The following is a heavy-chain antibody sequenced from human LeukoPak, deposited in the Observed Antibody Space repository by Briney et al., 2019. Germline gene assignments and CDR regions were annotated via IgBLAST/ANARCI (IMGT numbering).Heavy chain of an antibody. V-gene: IGHV3-11*06. CDR3: ARGGALILRYFDWLFAYYFDY. CDR2: ISSSSSYT. J-gene: IGHJ4*02. Sequence: GGSLRLSCAASGFTFSDYYMSWIRQAPGKGLEWVSYISSSSSYTNYADSVKGRFTISRDNAKNSLYLQMNSLRAEDTAVYYCARGGALILRYFDWLFAYYFDYWGQGTLVTVSS. CDR1: GFTFSDYY. D-gene: IGHD3-9*01.